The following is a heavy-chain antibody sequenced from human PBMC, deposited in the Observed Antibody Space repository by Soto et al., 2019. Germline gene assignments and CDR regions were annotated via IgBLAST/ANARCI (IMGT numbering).Heavy chain of an antibody. V-gene: IGHV3-11*01. J-gene: IGHJ5*02. Sequence: QVQLVESGGGFVKPGGSLRLSCAASGFTFSDYYMSWIRQAPGKGLEWVSYISSGGTTIYYADSVKGRFTISRDDAKNSLYLQRNSLRAEDTAVYFCATKGGGNYFGFDPWGQGTLVTVSS. D-gene: IGHD3-10*01. CDR1: GFTFSDYY. CDR3: ATKGGGNYFGFDP. CDR2: ISSGGTTI.